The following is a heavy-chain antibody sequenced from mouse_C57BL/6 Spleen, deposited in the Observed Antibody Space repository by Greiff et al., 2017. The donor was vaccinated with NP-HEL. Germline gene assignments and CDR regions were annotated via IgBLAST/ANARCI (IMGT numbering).Heavy chain of an antibody. CDR3: ARSHWDGGDYFDY. CDR2: IYWDDDT. Sequence: ESGPGILQSSQTLSLTCSFSGFSLSTSGMGVSWIRQPSGKGLEWLAHIYWDDDTRSNPSLKSRLTISKDTSRNQVFLKITSVDTADTATYYCARSHWDGGDYFDYWGQGTTLTVSS. J-gene: IGHJ2*01. D-gene: IGHD4-1*01. CDR1: GFSLSTSGMG. V-gene: IGHV8-12*01.